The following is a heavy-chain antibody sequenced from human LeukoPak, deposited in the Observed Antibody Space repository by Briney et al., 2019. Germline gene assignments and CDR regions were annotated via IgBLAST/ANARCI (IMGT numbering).Heavy chain of an antibody. Sequence: SETLSLTCTVSGGPISSGSYYWSWIRQPPGKGLEWIGYIYYSGSTNYNPSLKSRVTISVDTSKNQFSLKLSSVTAADTAVYFCARHGILDYYGSGSYANFYYGMDVWGQGTTVTVSS. CDR1: GGPISSGSYY. D-gene: IGHD3-10*01. CDR3: ARHGILDYYGSGSYANFYYGMDV. V-gene: IGHV4-61*01. CDR2: IYYSGST. J-gene: IGHJ6*02.